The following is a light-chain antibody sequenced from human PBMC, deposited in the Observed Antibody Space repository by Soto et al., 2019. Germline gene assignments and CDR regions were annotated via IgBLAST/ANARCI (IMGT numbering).Light chain of an antibody. V-gene: IGKV1-5*01. Sequence: DIQMTQSPSTLSASVGDRVTISCRASQSIQTWLAWYQQRPGKAPNLLIFDASDLASGVSSRFSGSGSGAEFTLTISSLPADDFATYYCQQYESYPYTFGRGTRLEIK. CDR2: DAS. CDR3: QQYESYPYT. CDR1: QSIQTW. J-gene: IGKJ2*01.